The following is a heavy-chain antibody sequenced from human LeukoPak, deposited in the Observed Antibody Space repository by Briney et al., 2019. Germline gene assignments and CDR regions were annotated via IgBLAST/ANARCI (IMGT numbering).Heavy chain of an antibody. CDR1: GFTFSSYE. CDR2: INQYGNEK. D-gene: IGHD3-10*01. J-gene: IGHJ4*02. CDR3: ATGAEMDRGVIINGHLDY. Sequence: GGSLRLSCAASGFTFSSYEMNWVRQAPGKGLEWVANINQYGNEKYYVDSVKGRFTISRDNGKNSLYLEMNSLRAEDTAVYYCATGAEMDRGVIINGHLDYWGQGTLVAVSS. V-gene: IGHV3-7*01.